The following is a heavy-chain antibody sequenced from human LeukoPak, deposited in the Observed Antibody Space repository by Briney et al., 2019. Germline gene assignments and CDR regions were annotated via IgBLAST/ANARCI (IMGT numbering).Heavy chain of an antibody. J-gene: IGHJ4*02. CDR3: ARQTTVTKPIDY. CDR1: GYSFIHYW. CDR2: IYPGDSDT. V-gene: IGHV5-51*01. D-gene: IGHD4-17*01. Sequence: GESLKISCKGSGYSFIHYWIAWVRPMPGKGLEWMGIIYPGDSDTRYSPSFQGQVTISADKSISTAYLQWNSLKASDTAMYYCARQTTVTKPIDYWGQGTLVTVSS.